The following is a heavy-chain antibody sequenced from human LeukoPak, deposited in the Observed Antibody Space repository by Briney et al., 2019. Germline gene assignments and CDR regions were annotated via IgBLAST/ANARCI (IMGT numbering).Heavy chain of an antibody. D-gene: IGHD2-15*01. V-gene: IGHV3-66*01. CDR2: IYSGGST. CDR3: ARRCGGSCFYAFDI. CDR1: GFTVSSNY. Sequence: GGSLRLSCAASGFTVSSNYMSWVRQAPGKGLEWVSVIYSGGSTYYADSVKGRFTISRDNSKNTLYLQMNSLRAEDTAVNYCARRCGGSCFYAFDIWGQGTMVTVSS. J-gene: IGHJ3*02.